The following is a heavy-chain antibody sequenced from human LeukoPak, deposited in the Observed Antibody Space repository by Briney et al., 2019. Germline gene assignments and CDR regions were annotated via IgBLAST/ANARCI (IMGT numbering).Heavy chain of an antibody. CDR3: ARQGGSYGVNYFDY. V-gene: IGHV3-33*01. CDR2: IWYDGSNK. CDR1: GFTFSSYG. Sequence: PGGSLRLSCAASGFTFSSYGMHWVRQAPGKGLEWVAVIWYDGSNKYYADSVKGRFTISRDNSKNTLYLQMNSLRAEDTAVYYCARQGGSYGVNYFDYWGQGTLVTVSS. D-gene: IGHD1-26*01. J-gene: IGHJ4*02.